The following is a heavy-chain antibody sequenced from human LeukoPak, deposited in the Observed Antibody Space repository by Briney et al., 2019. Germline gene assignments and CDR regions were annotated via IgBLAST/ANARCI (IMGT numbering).Heavy chain of an antibody. CDR2: ISGSGGTT. J-gene: IGHJ3*02. V-gene: IGHV3-23*01. CDR1: GFTFSGYY. Sequence: GGSLRLSCAASGFTFSGYYMTWVRQAPGKGLEWVSAISGSGGTTYFADSVKGRFTISRDNSKNTLYLQMNSLRAEDTAVYYCAKPRGRANYGVNAEDAFDIWGQGTMVTVSS. CDR3: AKPRGRANYGVNAEDAFDI. D-gene: IGHD4-17*01.